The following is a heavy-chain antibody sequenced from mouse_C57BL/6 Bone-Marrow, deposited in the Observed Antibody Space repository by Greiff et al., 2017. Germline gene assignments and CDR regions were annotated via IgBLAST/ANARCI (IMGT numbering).Heavy chain of an antibody. V-gene: IGHV1-19*01. CDR2: INPNNGGT. Sequence: VHVKQSGPVLVKPGASVKMSCKASGYTFTDYYMNWVKQSHGKSLEWIGVINPNNGGTRYNQKFKGKATLPVDNYTSSAYMELNTLSSEASSVYYSARSGMSNYVNPYWGQGTLVTVSA. CDR3: ARSGMSNYVNPY. J-gene: IGHJ3*01. CDR1: GYTFTDYY. D-gene: IGHD2-5*01.